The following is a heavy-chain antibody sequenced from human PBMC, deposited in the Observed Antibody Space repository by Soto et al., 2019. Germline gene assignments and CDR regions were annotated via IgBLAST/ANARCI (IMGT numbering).Heavy chain of an antibody. CDR3: ARDYYGSGSYYNSYGMDV. CDR1: GYTFTSYG. V-gene: IGHV1-18*01. J-gene: IGHJ6*02. CDR2: ISAYNGNT. D-gene: IGHD3-10*01. Sequence: QVQLVQSGAEVKKPGASVKVSCKASGYTFTSYGISWVRQDPGQGLEGMGWISAYNGNTNYAQKLQGRVTMTTDTSTSTAYMELRSLRSDDTAVYYCARDYYGSGSYYNSYGMDVWGQGTTVTVSS.